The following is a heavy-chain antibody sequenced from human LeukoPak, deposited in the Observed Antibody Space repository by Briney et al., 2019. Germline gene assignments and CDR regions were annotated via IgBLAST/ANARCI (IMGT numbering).Heavy chain of an antibody. CDR1: GFTFSNYA. Sequence: PGGSLRLSCAASGFTFSNYAMSWVRQAPGKGLEWVSTVSGSGAIAYYTDSDKGRFTISRDNSKNTLYLQMSSLTAKDTAVYYCAKDRSIGAYYPFDSWGQGTLVTVSS. D-gene: IGHD1-26*01. CDR3: AKDRSIGAYYPFDS. V-gene: IGHV3-23*01. CDR2: VSGSGAIA. J-gene: IGHJ4*02.